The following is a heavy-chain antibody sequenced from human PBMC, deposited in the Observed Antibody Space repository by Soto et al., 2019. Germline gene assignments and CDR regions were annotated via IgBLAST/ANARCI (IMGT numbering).Heavy chain of an antibody. CDR1: RYTFTSYY. Sequence: ASVKVSCKASRYTFTSYYMHWARHAPGQGLEWMGRINPSGGSTSYAQKFQGRFTMTRDTSTSTVYVELSSLRSEDTAVYYCARDSDIVASYGMDVWGQGTTVTVSS. CDR2: INPSGGST. D-gene: IGHD5-12*01. CDR3: ARDSDIVASYGMDV. J-gene: IGHJ6*02. V-gene: IGHV1-46*01.